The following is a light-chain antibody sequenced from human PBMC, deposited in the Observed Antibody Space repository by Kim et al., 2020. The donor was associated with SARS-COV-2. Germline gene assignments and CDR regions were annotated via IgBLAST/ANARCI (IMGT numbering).Light chain of an antibody. CDR2: QDS. CDR1: KLGDKY. CDR3: QAWDSSTYV. Sequence: SPGQTASITCSGDKLGDKYACWYQQKPGQSPVLVIYQDSKRPSGIPERFSGSNSGNTATLTISGTQAMDEADYYCQAWDSSTYVFGTGTKVTVL. J-gene: IGLJ1*01. V-gene: IGLV3-1*01.